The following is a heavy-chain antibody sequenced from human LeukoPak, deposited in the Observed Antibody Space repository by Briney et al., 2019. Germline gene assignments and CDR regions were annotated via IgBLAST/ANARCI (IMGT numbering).Heavy chain of an antibody. CDR2: INTDGSST. J-gene: IGHJ4*02. CDR3: ARDTHDNSGYYYGPSDY. D-gene: IGHD3-22*01. Sequence: GGSLRLSCAASGFTFSSYWMHWARQAPGKGLVWVSRINTDGSSTSYADSVKGRFTISRDNAKNTLYLQMNSLRAEDTAVYYCARDTHDNSGYYYGPSDYWGQGTLVTVSS. CDR1: GFTFSSYW. V-gene: IGHV3-74*01.